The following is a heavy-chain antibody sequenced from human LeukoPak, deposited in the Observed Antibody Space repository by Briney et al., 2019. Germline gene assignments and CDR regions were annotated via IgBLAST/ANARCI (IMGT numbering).Heavy chain of an antibody. Sequence: GGSLRLSCAASGFTFSSYAMSWVRQAPGKGLEWVSSISSSSSYIYYADSVKGRFTISRDNAKNSLYLQMNSLRAEDTAVYYCARDRSTGWFDPWGQGTLVTVSS. CDR1: GFTFSSYA. CDR3: ARDRSTGWFDP. CDR2: ISSSSSYI. V-gene: IGHV3-21*01. J-gene: IGHJ5*02.